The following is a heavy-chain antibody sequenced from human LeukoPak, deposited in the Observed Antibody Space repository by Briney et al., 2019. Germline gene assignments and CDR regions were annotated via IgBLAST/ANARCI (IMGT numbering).Heavy chain of an antibody. CDR3: ASLDTAKQPLANH. Sequence: GGSLRLSCAASGFTFSSYAMHWVRQAPGKGLEWVALISYDGSEKYYADSVRGRFTISRDNSKNTLYVQMNSLRVEDTAVYYCASLDTAKQPLANHWGQGTLVTVSS. J-gene: IGHJ5*02. CDR1: GFTFSSYA. D-gene: IGHD5-18*01. V-gene: IGHV3-30-3*01. CDR2: ISYDGSEK.